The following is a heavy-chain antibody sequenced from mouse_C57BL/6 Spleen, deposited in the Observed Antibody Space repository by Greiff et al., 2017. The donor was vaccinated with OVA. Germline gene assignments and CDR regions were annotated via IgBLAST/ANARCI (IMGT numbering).Heavy chain of an antibody. CDR3: TRSGGSSYPFDY. D-gene: IGHD1-1*01. J-gene: IGHJ2*01. Sequence: VQLQQSGAELVRPGASVTLSCKASGYTFTDYEMHWVKQTPVHGLEWIGAIDPETGGTAYNQKFKGKAILTADKSSSTAYMELRSLTSEDSAVYYCTRSGGSSYPFDYWGQGTTLTVSS. CDR2: IDPETGGT. CDR1: GYTFTDYE. V-gene: IGHV1-15*01.